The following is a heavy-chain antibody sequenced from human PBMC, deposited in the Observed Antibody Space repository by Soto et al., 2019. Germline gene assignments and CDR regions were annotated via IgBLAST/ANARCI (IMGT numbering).Heavy chain of an antibody. Sequence: GGSLRLSCAASGFTFSSYWMSWVRQAPGKGLEWVANIKQDGSEKYYVDSVKGRFTISRDNAKNSLYLQMNSLRAEDTAVYYCARLGYCSGGSCYIRGVYYYYYGMDVWGQGTTVTVSS. CDR1: GFTFSSYW. CDR3: ARLGYCSGGSCYIRGVYYYYYGMDV. D-gene: IGHD2-15*01. J-gene: IGHJ6*02. V-gene: IGHV3-7*05. CDR2: IKQDGSEK.